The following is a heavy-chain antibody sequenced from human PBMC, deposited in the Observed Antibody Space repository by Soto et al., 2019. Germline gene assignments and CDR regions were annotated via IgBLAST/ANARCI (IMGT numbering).Heavy chain of an antibody. CDR3: ARLAAAGSSGLGY. CDR1: GGTFSSYT. J-gene: IGHJ4*02. CDR2: IIPILGIA. V-gene: IGHV1-69*02. D-gene: IGHD6-13*01. Sequence: QVQLVQSGAEVKKPGSSVKVSCKASGGTFSSYTISWVRQAPGQGLEWMGRIIPILGIANYAQKFQGRVMITADKSTSTAYIELSSLRSEDTAVYYWARLAAAGSSGLGYWGQGTLVTVSS.